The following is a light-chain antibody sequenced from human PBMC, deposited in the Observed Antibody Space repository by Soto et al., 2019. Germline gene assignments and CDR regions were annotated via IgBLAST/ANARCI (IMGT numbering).Light chain of an antibody. CDR2: SNN. Sequence: QSVLTQPPSASGTPGQRVTISCSGSSSNIGSNSVNWYQQLPGTAPKVLIYSNNQRPSGVPDRFSRSKSGTSASLAISGLQSEDEADYYCAAWDDSLNGWVFGGGTQLTVL. V-gene: IGLV1-44*01. J-gene: IGLJ7*01. CDR1: SSNIGSNS. CDR3: AAWDDSLNGWV.